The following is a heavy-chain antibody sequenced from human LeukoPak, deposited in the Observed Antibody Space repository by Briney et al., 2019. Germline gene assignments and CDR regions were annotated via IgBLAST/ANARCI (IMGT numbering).Heavy chain of an antibody. CDR2: IYAGGTA. D-gene: IGHD6-19*01. J-gene: IGHJ4*02. Sequence: PSQTLSLTCAVSGGSISSGGYSWSWIRQPAGKGLEWIGRIYAGGTASYNPSLKSRVTMSADMSKNQLTLKLTSVTAADTAVYYCTREPVPWGQGTLVTVSS. CDR3: TREPVP. CDR1: GGSISSGGYS. V-gene: IGHV4-61*02.